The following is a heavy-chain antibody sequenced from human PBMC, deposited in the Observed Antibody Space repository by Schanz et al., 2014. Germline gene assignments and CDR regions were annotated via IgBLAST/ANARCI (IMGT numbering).Heavy chain of an antibody. D-gene: IGHD6-19*01. V-gene: IGHV3-21*01. CDR3: ARSYSSGWYPYYYGMDV. J-gene: IGHJ6*02. CDR1: RFTFSNYA. Sequence: EVQLVESGGGLVQPGGSLRLSCAASRFTFSNYAMSWVRQAPGKGLEWVSSITASGDYMHYADSVKGRLTISRDNARNSLYLQMNSLRAEDTAVYYCARSYSSGWYPYYYGMDVWGQGTTVTVSS. CDR2: ITASGDYM.